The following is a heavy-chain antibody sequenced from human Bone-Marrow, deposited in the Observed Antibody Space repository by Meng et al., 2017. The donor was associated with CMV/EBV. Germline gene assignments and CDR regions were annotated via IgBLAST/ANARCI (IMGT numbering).Heavy chain of an antibody. J-gene: IGHJ4*02. Sequence: ASVKVSCKASGYTFTGYYMHWVRQAPGQGLEWMGWINPNSGGTNYAQKFQGRVTMTRNTSISTAYMELSSLRSEDTAVYYCARVLRKGAYKSLTYYWGQGTLVIVSS. CDR2: INPNSGGT. D-gene: IGHD2-21*01. CDR1: GYTFTGYY. CDR3: ARVLRKGAYKSLTYY. V-gene: IGHV1-2*02.